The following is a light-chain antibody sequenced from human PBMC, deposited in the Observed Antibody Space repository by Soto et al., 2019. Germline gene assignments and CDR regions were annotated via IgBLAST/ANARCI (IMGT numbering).Light chain of an antibody. CDR3: SSYTSSMTNV. V-gene: IGLV2-14*03. CDR1: SSDVGGYNS. CDR2: DVG. J-gene: IGLJ1*01. Sequence: QSVLTQPASVSGSPGQSITISCTGTSSDVGGYNSVSWYQPHPGKAPNLILYDVGDRPSGVSYRFSGSKSGNTASLTISGLQAADEADYFCSSYTSSMTNVFGSGTKVTVL.